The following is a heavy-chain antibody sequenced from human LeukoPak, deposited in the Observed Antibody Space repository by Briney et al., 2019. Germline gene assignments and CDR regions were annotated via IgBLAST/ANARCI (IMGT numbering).Heavy chain of an antibody. CDR3: ASDRGRGYGPPIGCSGGSCYPYDWFDP. CDR2: IIPIFGTA. CDR1: ARTFSSYA. J-gene: IGHJ5*02. D-gene: IGHD2-15*01. Sequence: SSVTVSRTSTARTFSSYANSWVRQPPGPGLDWIGGIIPIFGTANYAQKFQGRVTITAVDSTSTAYMELSSLRSEDTAVYYCASDRGRGYGPPIGCSGGSCYPYDWFDPWGQGTLVTVSS. V-gene: IGHV1-69*01.